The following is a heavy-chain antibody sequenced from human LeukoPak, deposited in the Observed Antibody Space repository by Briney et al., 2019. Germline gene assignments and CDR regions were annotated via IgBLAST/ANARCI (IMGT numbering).Heavy chain of an antibody. J-gene: IGHJ4*02. V-gene: IGHV4-39*07. CDR3: ARDWGTLIVGATAFDY. Sequence: PSETLSLSCTVSAGSISSSSYYWGWIRQPPGKGLEWMGSIYYSGTIYYNPSLKSRVTISVDTSKNQFSLKLSSVTAADTAVYYCARDWGTLIVGATAFDYWGQGTLVTVSS. D-gene: IGHD1-26*01. CDR1: AGSISSSSYY. CDR2: IYYSGTI.